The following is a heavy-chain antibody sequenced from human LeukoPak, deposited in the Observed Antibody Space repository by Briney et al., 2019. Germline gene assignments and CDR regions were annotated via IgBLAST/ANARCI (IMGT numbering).Heavy chain of an antibody. CDR3: AGAATAYQTPQH. D-gene: IGHD6-13*01. CDR2: ISFNNGDT. CDR1: GFTFTSYG. J-gene: IGHJ1*01. V-gene: IGHV1-18*01. Sequence: ASVKVSCKASGFTFTSYGISWVRQAPGQGLEWMGWISFNNGDTKYAQKFQDRITMTTDTSTSTAYMELRSLRSDDTAVYYCAGAATAYQTPQHWGQGTLVTVSS.